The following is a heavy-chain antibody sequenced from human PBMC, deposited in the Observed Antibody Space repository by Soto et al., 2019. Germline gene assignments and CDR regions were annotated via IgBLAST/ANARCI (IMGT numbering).Heavy chain of an antibody. CDR1: GFTFSSYG. Sequence: QVQLVESGGGVVQPGTSLRLSCAASGFTFSSYGMHWVRQAPGKGLEWVAVISYDGSNKYYADSVKGRFTISRDNSKNTLYLQMNSLRAKDTAVYYCAKDVVVGATTGLGDYYYYYGMDVWGQGTTVTVSS. CDR3: AKDVVVGATTGLGDYYYYYGMDV. CDR2: ISYDGSNK. V-gene: IGHV3-30*18. D-gene: IGHD1-26*01. J-gene: IGHJ6*02.